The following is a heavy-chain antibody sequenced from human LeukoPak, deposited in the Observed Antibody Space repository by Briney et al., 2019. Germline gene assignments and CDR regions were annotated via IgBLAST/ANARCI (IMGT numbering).Heavy chain of an antibody. J-gene: IGHJ4*02. CDR3: ARRAGAYSHPYDY. Sequence: PGGSLRLSCSASGFTFSSYAMNWVRQAPGKGLEWVSLITYSGDSTYYADSVKGRFTISRDNSKNTLYLQMNSLRAEDTAVYYCARRAGAYSHPYDYWGQGTLVTVSS. V-gene: IGHV3-23*01. D-gene: IGHD4/OR15-4a*01. CDR1: GFTFSSYA. CDR2: ITYSGDST.